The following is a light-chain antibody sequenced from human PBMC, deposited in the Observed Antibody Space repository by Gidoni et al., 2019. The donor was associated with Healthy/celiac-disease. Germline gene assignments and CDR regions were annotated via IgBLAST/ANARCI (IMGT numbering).Light chain of an antibody. J-gene: IGLJ3*02. V-gene: IGLV2-8*01. CDR2: EVS. CDR1: SSDVCGYNY. Sequence: QSALTQPPSASGSTGQSVTISCTGTSSDVCGYNYVSWYQQHPGKAPKLMIYEVSKRPSGVPDRFSGSKSGNTASLTVSGLQAEDEADYYCSSYAGSNNWVFGGGTKLTVL. CDR3: SSYAGSNNWV.